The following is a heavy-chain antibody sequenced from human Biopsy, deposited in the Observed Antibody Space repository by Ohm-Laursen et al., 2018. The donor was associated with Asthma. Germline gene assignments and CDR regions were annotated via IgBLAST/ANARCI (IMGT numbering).Heavy chain of an antibody. V-gene: IGHV3-7*01. CDR3: ARTFHFWSPYHAEHYQL. D-gene: IGHD3-3*02. Sequence: GSLRLSCAASGFTFGDYWMSWVRQVPGKGLEWVANIKHDGSEKNHVDSLKGRFTISRDNAKNSLCLQMNSLRAEDTAVYYCARTFHFWSPYHAEHYQLWGQGTLVTVSS. CDR1: GFTFGDYW. CDR2: IKHDGSEK. J-gene: IGHJ1*01.